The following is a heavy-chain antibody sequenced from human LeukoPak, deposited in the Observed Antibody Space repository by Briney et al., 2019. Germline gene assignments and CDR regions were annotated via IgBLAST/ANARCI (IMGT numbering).Heavy chain of an antibody. CDR2: ISYDGSNK. CDR1: GFTFTSYG. J-gene: IGHJ3*01. Sequence: GGSLRLSCAASGFTFTSYGMHWVRQAPGKGLEWVAVISYDGSNKYYADSVKGRFTISRDNSKNTLYLQMNSLRAEDTAVYYCARDIHGDYPLWGQGTMVTVSS. D-gene: IGHD4-17*01. V-gene: IGHV3-30*03. CDR3: ARDIHGDYPL.